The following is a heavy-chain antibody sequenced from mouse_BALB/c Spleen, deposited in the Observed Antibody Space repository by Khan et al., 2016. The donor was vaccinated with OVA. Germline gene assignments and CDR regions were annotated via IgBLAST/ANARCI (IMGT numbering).Heavy chain of an antibody. Sequence: EVQLQESGPGLVKPSQSLSLTCTVTGYSITSNYAWNWIRQFPGNKLEWMGYISYSGTTSYNPSLKSRISVTRDTSKNQFFLQLNSVTTEDTATNDGARGNYYGYAMDYWGQGTSVAVAS. J-gene: IGHJ4*01. D-gene: IGHD1-1*01. V-gene: IGHV3-2*02. CDR1: GYSITSNYA. CDR2: ISYSGTT. CDR3: ARGNYYGYAMDY.